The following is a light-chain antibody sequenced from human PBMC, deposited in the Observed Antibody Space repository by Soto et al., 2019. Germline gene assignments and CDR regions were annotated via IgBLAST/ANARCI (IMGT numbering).Light chain of an antibody. Sequence: QSVLTQPASVSGSPGQSITISCTGTSSDVGGYNFVSWYQQHPGKAPKLMIYEVNNRPSGVSNRFSGSKSGNTASLTISGLQAEDEGDYYCSSYTTTTTRVVFGGGTKLTVL. CDR2: EVN. CDR3: SSYTTTTTRVV. J-gene: IGLJ2*01. CDR1: SSDVGGYNF. V-gene: IGLV2-14*01.